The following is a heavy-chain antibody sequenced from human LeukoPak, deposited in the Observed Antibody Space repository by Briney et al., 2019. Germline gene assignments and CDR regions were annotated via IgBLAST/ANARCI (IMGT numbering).Heavy chain of an antibody. CDR2: IYPADSDT. Sequence: GESLKISCEGSGYSFTTYWIGWVRQMPGKGLEWMGIIYPADSDTRYSPSFQGQVTISADKSINTAYLQWSSLKASDTAMYYCARKRRIATDGNPRGFDYWGRGTLVTVSS. D-gene: IGHD6-13*01. CDR1: GYSFTTYW. J-gene: IGHJ4*02. V-gene: IGHV5-51*01. CDR3: ARKRRIATDGNPRGFDY.